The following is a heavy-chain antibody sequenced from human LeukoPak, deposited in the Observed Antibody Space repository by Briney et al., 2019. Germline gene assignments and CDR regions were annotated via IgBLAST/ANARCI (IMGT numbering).Heavy chain of an antibody. J-gene: IGHJ3*02. CDR3: ARDQAYSSSDDAFDI. CDR1: GGTFISYA. D-gene: IGHD6-6*01. CDR2: IIPIRGIA. V-gene: IGHV1-69*10. Sequence: SVQVSCKATGGTFISYAISWVRQAPGQGLEWMGRIIPIRGIANYAQKFQGRVTITADKSTSTAYMELSSLRSEDTAVYYCARDQAYSSSDDAFDIWGQGTMVTVSS.